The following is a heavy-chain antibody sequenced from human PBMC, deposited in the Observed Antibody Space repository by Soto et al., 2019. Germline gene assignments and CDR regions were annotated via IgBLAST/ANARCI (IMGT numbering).Heavy chain of an antibody. Sequence: QAQVVQSGAEVRKPGSSVKLSCKASEGTFNSYAIAWARKAPGQGLEWMGGIIPYYNTLNYAQKFQDRVTITADDSTNTVYMELSSLRSDDTAVYFCASGASRWYPYFFDSWAQGTLVTVSS. J-gene: IGHJ4*02. CDR3: ASGASRWYPYFFDS. D-gene: IGHD6-13*01. V-gene: IGHV1-69*01. CDR1: EGTFNSYA. CDR2: IIPYYNTL.